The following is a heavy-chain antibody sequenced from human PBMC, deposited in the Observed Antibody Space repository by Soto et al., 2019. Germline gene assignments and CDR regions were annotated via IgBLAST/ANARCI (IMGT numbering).Heavy chain of an antibody. J-gene: IGHJ6*02. Sequence: QVQLVESGGGVVQPGRSLRLSCAASGFTFSSYGMHWVRQAPGKGLEWVAVIWYDGSNKYYADSVKGRFTISRDNSKNTLYRQVNSLRAEDTAVYYCARDLKLSGSPAYYYYGMDVWGQGTTVTVSS. CDR1: GFTFSSYG. V-gene: IGHV3-33*01. CDR3: ARDLKLSGSPAYYYYGMDV. D-gene: IGHD1-26*01. CDR2: IWYDGSNK.